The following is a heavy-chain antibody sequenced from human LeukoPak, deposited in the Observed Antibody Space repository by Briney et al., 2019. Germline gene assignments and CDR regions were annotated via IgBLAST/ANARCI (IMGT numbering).Heavy chain of an antibody. CDR1: GFTFSSYA. J-gene: IGHJ5*02. V-gene: IGHV3-30*04. Sequence: GRSLRLSCAASGFTFSSYAMHWVRQAPGKGLEWVAVISHDGSNKYYADSVKGRFTISRDNSKNTLYLQMNSLRAEDTAVYYCTMVRGHNWFDPWGQGTLVTVSS. CDR2: ISHDGSNK. D-gene: IGHD3-10*01. CDR3: TMVRGHNWFDP.